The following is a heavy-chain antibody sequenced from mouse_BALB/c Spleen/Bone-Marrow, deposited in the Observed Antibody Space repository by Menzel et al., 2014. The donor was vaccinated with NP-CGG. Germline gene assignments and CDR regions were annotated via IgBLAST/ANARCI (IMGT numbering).Heavy chain of an antibody. CDR2: INPGSGGT. CDR3: ARSLLRLQNAMDY. V-gene: IGHV1-54*01. J-gene: IGHJ4*01. CDR1: GYAFTNYL. Sequence: VQLQQSGAELVRPGTSVKVSCKASGYAFTNYLIEWVKQRPGQGLEWIGVINPGSGGTNYNEKFKGKATLTADKSSSTAYMQLSSLTSDDSAVYFCARSLLRLQNAMDYWGQRTSVTVSS. D-gene: IGHD1-2*01.